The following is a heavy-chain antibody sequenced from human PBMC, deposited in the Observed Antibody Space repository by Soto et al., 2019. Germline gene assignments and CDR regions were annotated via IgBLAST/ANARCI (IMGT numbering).Heavy chain of an antibody. Sequence: ASVKVSCKASGGTFSSYTIGWVRQAPGQGLEWMGGIFPLFGTANYAQKFQGRVTITADESTSTAYMELSSLRSDDTAVYYCARDLRGYYYDSSGSDYFAYWGQGTLVTVSS. CDR2: IFPLFGTA. D-gene: IGHD3-22*01. CDR3: ARDLRGYYYDSSGSDYFAY. V-gene: IGHV1-69*13. J-gene: IGHJ4*02. CDR1: GGTFSSYT.